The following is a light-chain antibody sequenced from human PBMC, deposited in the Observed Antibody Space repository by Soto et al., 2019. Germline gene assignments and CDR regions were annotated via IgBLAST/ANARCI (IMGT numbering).Light chain of an antibody. CDR3: QHRSNWPRLT. Sequence: DIVLTQSPATLSLSPGERATLSCRASQSVSNFLAWYQQKPGQAPRLLIYDASNRATGIPARFSGSGFGTDFTLTISSLEPEDFAVYYCQHRSNWPRLTFGGGTKVEIK. V-gene: IGKV3-11*01. CDR1: QSVSNF. J-gene: IGKJ4*01. CDR2: DAS.